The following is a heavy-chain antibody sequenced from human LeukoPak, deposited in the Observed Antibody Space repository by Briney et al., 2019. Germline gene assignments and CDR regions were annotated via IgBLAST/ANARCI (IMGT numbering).Heavy chain of an antibody. D-gene: IGHD6-6*01. CDR1: GFIFEDYG. V-gene: IGHV3-20*04. CDR2: INGNGGSR. CDR3: ARGSSFHNY. Sequence: GGSLRLSCAASGFIFEDYGMTWVRQAPGKGLEWVSGINGNGGSRGYAASVKGRFTISRDNANNSLYLQMNSLRAEDTALYYCARGSSFHNYWGQGTLVTVSS. J-gene: IGHJ4*02.